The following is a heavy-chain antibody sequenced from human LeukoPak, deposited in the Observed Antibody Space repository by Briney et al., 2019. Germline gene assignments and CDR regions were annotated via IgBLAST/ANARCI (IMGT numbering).Heavy chain of an antibody. CDR2: IYYSGST. D-gene: IGHD6-6*01. J-gene: IGHJ4*02. V-gene: IGHV4-39*01. CDR3: ARGSSSLDYFDY. Sequence: PSETLSLTCTVSGGSISSSSYYWGWIRQPPGRRLEWIGSIYYSGSTYYNPSLKSRVIISVDTSKNQFSLKLSSVTAADTAVYYCARGSSSLDYFDYWGQGTLVTVSS. CDR1: GGSISSSSYY.